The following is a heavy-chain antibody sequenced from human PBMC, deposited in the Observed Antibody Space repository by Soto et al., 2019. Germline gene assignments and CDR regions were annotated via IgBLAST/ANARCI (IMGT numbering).Heavy chain of an antibody. J-gene: IGHJ3*02. CDR2: IGTAVDT. D-gene: IGHD6-19*01. Sequence: GGSLRLSCAASGFTFSSYDMHWVRQATGKGLERVSAIGTAVDTYDPGSVKGRFTISRENAKNSLYLQMNSLRAGDTAVYYCARGIAVAGNAFDIWGQGTMVTVSS. CDR1: GFTFSSYD. CDR3: ARGIAVAGNAFDI. V-gene: IGHV3-13*01.